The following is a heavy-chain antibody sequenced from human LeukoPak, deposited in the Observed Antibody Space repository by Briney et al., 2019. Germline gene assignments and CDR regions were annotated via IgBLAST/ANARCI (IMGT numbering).Heavy chain of an antibody. J-gene: IGHJ5*02. Sequence: SGPTLVKPTQTLTLTCTFSGFSLSTSGVAVGWIRQSPGKALEWLALIYWDDDKRYSPSLKSRLTITKDTSKNQVVLTMTNMDPVDTATYYCAHRGRLGYDILTGPFDPWGQGTLVTVSS. CDR1: GFSLSTSGVA. V-gene: IGHV2-5*02. D-gene: IGHD3-9*01. CDR2: IYWDDDK. CDR3: AHRGRLGYDILTGPFDP.